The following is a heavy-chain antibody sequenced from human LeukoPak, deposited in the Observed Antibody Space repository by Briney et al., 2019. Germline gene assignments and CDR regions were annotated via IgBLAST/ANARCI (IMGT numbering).Heavy chain of an antibody. CDR1: GGTFSSYA. D-gene: IGHD1-26*01. J-gene: IGHJ6*02. V-gene: IGHV1-69*04. CDR2: IIPILGIA. CDR3: ARDQWELPDYYYGMDV. Sequence: ASVKVSCKASGGTFSSYAISWVRQAPGQGLEWMGRIIPILGIANYAQKFQGRVTITADKSTSTAYMELSSLRSEDTAVYYCARDQWELPDYYYGMDVWGQGTTVTVSS.